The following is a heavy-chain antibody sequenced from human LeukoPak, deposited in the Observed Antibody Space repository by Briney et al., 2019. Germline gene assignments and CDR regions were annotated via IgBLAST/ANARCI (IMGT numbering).Heavy chain of an antibody. Sequence: GGSLRLSCTVSGFTFSSNSMSWVRQAPGKGLGWGSFIYSDNTHYSNSVKGRFTISRDNSKNTLYLQMNSLRAEDTAVYYCVREYYDILTGYSGFDYWGQGTLVTVSS. D-gene: IGHD3-9*01. CDR3: VREYYDILTGYSGFDY. CDR2: IYSDNT. CDR1: GFTFSSNS. J-gene: IGHJ4*02. V-gene: IGHV3-53*01.